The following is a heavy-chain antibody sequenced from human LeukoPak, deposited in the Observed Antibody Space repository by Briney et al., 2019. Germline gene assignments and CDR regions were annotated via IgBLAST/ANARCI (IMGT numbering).Heavy chain of an antibody. CDR2: IYYSGST. Sequence: PSETLSLTCTVSGGSISSYYWSWIRQPPGKGLEWIGYIYYSGSTNYNPSLKSRVTISVDTSKNQFSLKLSSVTAADTAVYYCARRRVVATISGYYYGMDVWGRGTTVTVSS. J-gene: IGHJ6*02. CDR3: ARRRVVATISGYYYGMDV. D-gene: IGHD5-12*01. CDR1: GGSISSYY. V-gene: IGHV4-59*08.